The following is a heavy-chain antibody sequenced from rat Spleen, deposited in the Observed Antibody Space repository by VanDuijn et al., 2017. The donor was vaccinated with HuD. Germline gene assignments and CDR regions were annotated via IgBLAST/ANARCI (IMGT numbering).Heavy chain of an antibody. D-gene: IGHD2-7*01. CDR3: VSHGARISRFAY. J-gene: IGHJ3*01. CDR1: GFTFRSYW. CDR2: INIDGGST. V-gene: IGHV5-58*01. Sequence: EVQLVETGGGLVQPGRSLKLSCVASGFTFRSYWMYWIRQAPGKGLEWVSSINIDGGSTNYPDSVKGRFTISRDNAQNTLYLQMDSLRSEDTATYYCVSHGARISRFAYWGQGTLVTVSS.